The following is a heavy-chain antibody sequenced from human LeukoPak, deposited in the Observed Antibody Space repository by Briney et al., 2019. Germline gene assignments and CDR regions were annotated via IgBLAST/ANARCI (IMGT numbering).Heavy chain of an antibody. CDR2: INHSGST. V-gene: IGHV4-34*01. Sequence: SETLSLTCAVYGGSFSGYYWSWIRQPPGKGLEWIGEINHSGSTNYNPSLKSRVTISVETSMNQFSLKLSSVTAADTAVYYCARAYYDILTGLYYFDYWGQGTLVTVSS. D-gene: IGHD3-9*01. CDR1: GGSFSGYY. CDR3: ARAYYDILTGLYYFDY. J-gene: IGHJ4*02.